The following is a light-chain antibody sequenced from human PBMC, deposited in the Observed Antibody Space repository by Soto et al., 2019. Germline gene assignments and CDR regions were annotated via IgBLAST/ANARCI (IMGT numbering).Light chain of an antibody. J-gene: IGKJ2*01. V-gene: IGKV3-11*01. CDR1: QSVSSY. CDR3: HDHSKWPYT. Sequence: VLPQSPATLSLSPGERATLSCRASQSVSSYLAGYQQKPGQAPRLLIHDASTRATGIPAWFGGSGSGTAFTLTISSLATADFAVDYGHDHSKWPYTFGQGTKLEIK. CDR2: DAS.